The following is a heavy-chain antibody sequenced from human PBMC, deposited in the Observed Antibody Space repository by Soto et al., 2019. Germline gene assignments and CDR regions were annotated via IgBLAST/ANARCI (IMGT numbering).Heavy chain of an antibody. Sequence: QMQLVESGGGAVQPGRSLRLSCAASGFSFSNHGMHWVRQAPGKGLDWVADISHGGSDTWYADSVKGRFTISRVNSKNTLDRPMNGVRIDDTDIYVCERVEGQYGQYSLFDYWGQGTLVTVSS. D-gene: IGHD2-21*01. CDR3: ERVEGQYGQYSLFDY. CDR1: GFSFSNHG. J-gene: IGHJ4*02. V-gene: IGHV3-30*03. CDR2: ISHGGSDT.